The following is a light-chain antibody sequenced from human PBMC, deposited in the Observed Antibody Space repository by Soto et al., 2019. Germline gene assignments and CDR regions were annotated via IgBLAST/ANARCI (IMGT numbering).Light chain of an antibody. Sequence: DIQMTQFPSSLSASVGDRVTITCQASQDIGNYLNWYQQKPGKAPKLLIHYASTLETGVSSRFSGSGSGTHFTFTIISLQPEDIATYYCQQFDNLPLLTFGGGTKVEIK. CDR3: QQFDNLPLLT. CDR1: QDIGNY. J-gene: IGKJ4*01. V-gene: IGKV1-33*01. CDR2: YAS.